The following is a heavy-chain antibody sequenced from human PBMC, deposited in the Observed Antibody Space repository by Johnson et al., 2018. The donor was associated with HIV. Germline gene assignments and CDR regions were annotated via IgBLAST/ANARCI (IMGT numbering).Heavy chain of an antibody. D-gene: IGHD3-3*01. CDR2: IKQDGSEK. J-gene: IGHJ3*02. Sequence: VQLVESGGGLVQPGGSLRLSCAASGFTFSSYAMHWVRQAPGKGLEWVANIKQDGSEKYYVDSVKGRFPISRDNAKNSLYLQMNSLRAEDTAVYYCARPHEGQYYNFWSGYRPAPMNDAFDIWGQGTMVTVSS. CDR1: GFTFSSYA. CDR3: ARPHEGQYYNFWSGYRPAPMNDAFDI. V-gene: IGHV3-7*01.